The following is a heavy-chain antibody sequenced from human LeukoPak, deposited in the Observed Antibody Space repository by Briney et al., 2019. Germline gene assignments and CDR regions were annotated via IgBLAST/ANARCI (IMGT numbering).Heavy chain of an antibody. Sequence: SVKVSCKASGGTFRRLGISWVRQAPGQGPEWIGGIIIIFGTTNYAQKFQGRVTITADKSTSTAYMELSSLRSDDTAVYYCARSGCSGGSCYVPHGYYYYMDDWGTGTTVTVSS. CDR2: IIIIFGTT. CDR3: ARSGCSGGSCYVPHGYYYYMDD. J-gene: IGHJ6*03. D-gene: IGHD2-15*01. CDR1: GGTFRRLG. V-gene: IGHV1-69*06.